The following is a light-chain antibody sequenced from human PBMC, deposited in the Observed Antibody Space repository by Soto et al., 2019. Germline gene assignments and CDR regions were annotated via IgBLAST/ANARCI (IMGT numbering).Light chain of an antibody. CDR1: SSNIGAGYD. J-gene: IGLJ2*01. CDR2: GNS. Sequence: QPVLTQPPSVSGAPGQRVTISCTGSSSNIGAGYDVHWYQQLPGTAPKLLIYGNSNRPSGVPDRFSGSKSGTSAPLAITGLQAEDEADYYCQSYDSSLSVVFGGGTKLTVL. V-gene: IGLV1-40*01. CDR3: QSYDSSLSVV.